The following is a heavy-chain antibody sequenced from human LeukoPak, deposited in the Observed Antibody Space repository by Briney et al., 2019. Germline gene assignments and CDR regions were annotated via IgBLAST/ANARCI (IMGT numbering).Heavy chain of an antibody. V-gene: IGHV4-39*02. CDR1: GDSISSRTHY. CDR3: ARSIGMLYTVGGFDP. D-gene: IGHD2-8*01. CDR2: VFYSGDT. J-gene: IGHJ5*02. Sequence: PSETLSLTCTVSGDSISSRTHYWGWIRQSPGTGLEWIASVFYSGDTYYNPSLKSRVTISVDTTNNHFSLKLTSVTASDTAVYYCARSIGMLYTVGGFDPWGQGALVTVSS.